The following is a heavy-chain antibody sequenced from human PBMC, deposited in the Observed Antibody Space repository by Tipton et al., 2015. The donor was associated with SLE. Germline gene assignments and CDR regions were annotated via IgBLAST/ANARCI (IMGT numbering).Heavy chain of an antibody. D-gene: IGHD3-16*01. CDR3: ARKRLPDLDFDL. J-gene: IGHJ2*01. Sequence: TLSLTCTVSGGSISSGGYYWSWIRQHQGKGLEWIGYIYYGGSTYCNPSLKSRVTISIDTSKNQFSLKLSSVTAADTAVYYCARKRLPDLDFDLWGRGTLVTVSS. CDR2: IYYGGST. V-gene: IGHV4-31*03. CDR1: GGSISSGGYY.